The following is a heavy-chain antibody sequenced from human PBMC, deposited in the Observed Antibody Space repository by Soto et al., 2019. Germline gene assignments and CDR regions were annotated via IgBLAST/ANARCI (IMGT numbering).Heavy chain of an antibody. CDR2: IIPILGIA. CDR1: GGTFSSYT. V-gene: IGHV1-69*04. CDR3: ARDSAGYYGSGSPLGP. J-gene: IGHJ5*02. Sequence: SVKVSCKASGGTFSSYTISWVRQAPGQGLEWMGRIIPILGIANYAQKFQGRVTITADKSTSTAYMELSSLRSEDTAVYYCARDSAGYYGSGSPLGPWGQGTLVTVSS. D-gene: IGHD3-10*01.